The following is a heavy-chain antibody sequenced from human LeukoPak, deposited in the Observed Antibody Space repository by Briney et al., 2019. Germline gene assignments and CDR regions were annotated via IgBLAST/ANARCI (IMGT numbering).Heavy chain of an antibody. J-gene: IGHJ6*03. Sequence: PSQTLSLTCTVSGGSISSGSYYWSWIRQPAGKGLEWIGRIYTSGSTNYNPSLKSRVTISVDTSKNQFSLKLSSVTAADTAVYYCARDRHSTVTTGYYYMDVWGKGTTVTVSS. CDR2: IYTSGST. CDR1: GGSISSGSYY. CDR3: ARDRHSTVTTGYYYMDV. D-gene: IGHD4-11*01. V-gene: IGHV4-61*02.